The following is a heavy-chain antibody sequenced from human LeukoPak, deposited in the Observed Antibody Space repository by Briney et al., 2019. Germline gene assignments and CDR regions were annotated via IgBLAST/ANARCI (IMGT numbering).Heavy chain of an antibody. CDR2: ISSSSSYI. J-gene: IGHJ5*02. V-gene: IGHV3-21*01. D-gene: IGHD6-19*01. CDR1: GFTFSSYS. Sequence: GGSLRLSCAASGFTFSSYSMNWVRQAPGKGLEWVPSISSSSSYIYYADSVKGRFTISRDNAKNSLYLQMNSLRAEDTAVYYCARDKGIAVAGSGFFDPWGQGTLVTVSS. CDR3: ARDKGIAVAGSGFFDP.